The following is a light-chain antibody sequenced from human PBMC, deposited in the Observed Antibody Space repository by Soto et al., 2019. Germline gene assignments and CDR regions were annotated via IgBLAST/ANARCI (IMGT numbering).Light chain of an antibody. CDR3: AAWDDSLTALV. CDR1: NSNIGTNT. J-gene: IGLJ2*01. CDR2: TNN. V-gene: IGLV1-44*01. Sequence: QSVLTQPPSASGTSGEGVTISCSGSNSNIGTNTVNWYQQLPGTAPKALIHTNNQRPSGVPDRFSGSKSGTSASLAISGLQSEDEAHYYCAAWDDSLTALVFRGGIKLTVL.